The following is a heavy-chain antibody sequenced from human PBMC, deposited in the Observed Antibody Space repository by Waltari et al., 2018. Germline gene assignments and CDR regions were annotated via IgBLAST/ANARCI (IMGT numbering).Heavy chain of an antibody. Sequence: EVQLVESGGGVVRPGGSLRLSCAASGFTFDDYGMSWVRQGPGKGLEWVSGINWHGGSTGYADSVKCRFTISRDNAKNSLYLQMNSLRVEDTALYYCAREGADWSNSYPNWFDPWGQGTLVTVSS. CDR1: GFTFDDYG. CDR3: AREGADWSNSYPNWFDP. CDR2: INWHGGST. D-gene: IGHD1-26*01. V-gene: IGHV3-20*04. J-gene: IGHJ5*02.